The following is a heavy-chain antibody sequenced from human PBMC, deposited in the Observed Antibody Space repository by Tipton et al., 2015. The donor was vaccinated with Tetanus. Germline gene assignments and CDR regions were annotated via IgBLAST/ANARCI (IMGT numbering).Heavy chain of an antibody. CDR2: IYQTDST. Sequence: GLVKPSETLSLTCTVSGGLITTGGYSWGWIRQLPGQGLEWLGYIYQTDSTYYNPSVTSRLTLSLQGSKNQVSLKLISVTAADTAVYYCVRGRGLGAYSFGFEHWGQGALVTVSS. J-gene: IGHJ4*02. V-gene: IGHV4-30-2*01. CDR3: VRGRGLGAYSFGFEH. CDR1: GGLITTGGYS. D-gene: IGHD5-12*01.